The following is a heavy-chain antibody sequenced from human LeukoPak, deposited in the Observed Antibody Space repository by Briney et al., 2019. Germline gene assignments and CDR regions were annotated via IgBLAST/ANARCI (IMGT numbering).Heavy chain of an antibody. CDR3: SSPTRSYRYYYAY. V-gene: IGHV3-30-3*01. CDR2: ISYDGSNK. Sequence: GGSLRLSCAASGFTFSSYAMHWVRQAPGKGLEWVAVISYDGSNKYYADSVKGRFTISRDNSKNTLYLQMNSLRAEDTAVYYCSSPTRSYRYYYAYWGQGTLVTVSS. J-gene: IGHJ4*02. D-gene: IGHD3-16*02. CDR1: GFTFSSYA.